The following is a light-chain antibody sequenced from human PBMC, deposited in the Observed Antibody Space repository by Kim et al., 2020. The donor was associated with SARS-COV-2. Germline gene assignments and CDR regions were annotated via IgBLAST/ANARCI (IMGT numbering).Light chain of an antibody. CDR3: SSYTSSSTWV. V-gene: IGLV2-18*02. J-gene: IGLJ3*02. CDR1: SSDVGSYNR. CDR2: EVS. Sequence: GQSVTISCTRTSSDVGSYNRVSWYQQPPGTAPKLMIYEVSNRPSGVPDRFSGSKSGNTASLTISGLQAEDEADYYCSSYTSSSTWVFGGGTQLTVL.